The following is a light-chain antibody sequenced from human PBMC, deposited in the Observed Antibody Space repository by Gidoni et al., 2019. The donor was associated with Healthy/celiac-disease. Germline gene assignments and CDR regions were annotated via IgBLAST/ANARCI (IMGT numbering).Light chain of an antibody. CDR1: QSLLHCNGYNY. V-gene: IGKV2-28*01. J-gene: IGKJ2*01. Sequence: DILMTHSPLSLPVTPAEPASISCRSSQSLLHCNGYNYLDWYLQKPGQAPQLLIYLGSNRASGVPDRFSGSGSGTDFTLKISRVEAEDVGIYYCMQDIQTPYTFGQGTKLEIK. CDR2: LGS. CDR3: MQDIQTPYT.